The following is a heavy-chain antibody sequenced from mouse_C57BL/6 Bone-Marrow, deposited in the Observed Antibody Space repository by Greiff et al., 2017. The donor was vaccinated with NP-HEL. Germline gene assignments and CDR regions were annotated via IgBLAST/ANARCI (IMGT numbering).Heavy chain of an antibody. D-gene: IGHD2-1*01. CDR1: GYTFTSYY. J-gene: IGHJ3*01. Sequence: VQLVESGAELVKPGASVKLSCKASGYTFTSYYMYWVKQRPGQGLEWIGEINPSNGGTNFNEKFKSKATLTVDKSSSTAYMQLSSLTSEDSAVYYCTRSGGNFAYWGQGTLVTVSA. CDR3: TRSGGNFAY. V-gene: IGHV1S81*02. CDR2: INPSNGGT.